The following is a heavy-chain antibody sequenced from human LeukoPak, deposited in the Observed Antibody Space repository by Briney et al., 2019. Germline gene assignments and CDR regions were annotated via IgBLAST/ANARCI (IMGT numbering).Heavy chain of an antibody. J-gene: IGHJ4*02. V-gene: IGHV3-23*01. CDR3: AKSGLNRFDY. CDR2: LSGSGGNT. Sequence: GGSLRLSCASSGFTFSSYWMSWVRQAPGKGLEWVSSLSGSGGNTYYADSVKGRFTISRDTSKNTLYLQLNSLRAEDTAVYYCAKSGLNRFDYWGQGTLVTVSS. CDR1: GFTFSSYW. D-gene: IGHD2-15*01.